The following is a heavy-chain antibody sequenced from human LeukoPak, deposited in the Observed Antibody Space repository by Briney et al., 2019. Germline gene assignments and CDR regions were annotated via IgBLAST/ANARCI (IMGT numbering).Heavy chain of an antibody. CDR3: ASFYYDSSGYYSGGDY. D-gene: IGHD3-22*01. Sequence: GGSLRLSCAASGFTFSSYEMNWVRQAPGKGLEWVSYISSSGSTIYYADSVKGRFTISRDNAKNSLYLQMNSLRAEDTAVYYCASFYYDSSGYYSGGDYWGQGPLVTVSS. CDR2: ISSSGSTI. CDR1: GFTFSSYE. J-gene: IGHJ4*02. V-gene: IGHV3-48*03.